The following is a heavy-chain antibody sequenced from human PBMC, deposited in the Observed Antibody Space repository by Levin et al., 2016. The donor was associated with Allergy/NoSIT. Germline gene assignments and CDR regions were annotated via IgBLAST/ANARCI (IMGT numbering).Heavy chain of an antibody. D-gene: IGHD6-19*01. CDR2: IYHSGST. Sequence: SETLSLTCAVSGGSISSSNWWSWVRQPPGKGLEWIGEIYHSGSTNYNPSLKSRVTISVDKSKNQFSLKLSSVTAADTAVYYCARARANDSSGWYYVGYYYYYYYMDVWGKGTTVTVSS. CDR1: GGSISSSNW. CDR3: ARARANDSSGWYYVGYYYYYYYMDV. V-gene: IGHV4-4*02. J-gene: IGHJ6*03.